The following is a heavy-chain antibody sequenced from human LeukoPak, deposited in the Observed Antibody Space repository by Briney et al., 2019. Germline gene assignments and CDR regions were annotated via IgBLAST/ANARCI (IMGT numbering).Heavy chain of an antibody. CDR3: ARGDYYDSSGGLDY. Sequence: GASVKVSCNGSGYTFTNYGINWVRQAPGQGFEWMGWISAYNGNTNYAQRLQGRVTMTTDTSTSTAYMELRSLRSDDTAVYYCARGDYYDSSGGLDYWGQGTLVTVSS. D-gene: IGHD3-22*01. J-gene: IGHJ4*02. CDR2: ISAYNGNT. CDR1: GYTFTNYG. V-gene: IGHV1-18*01.